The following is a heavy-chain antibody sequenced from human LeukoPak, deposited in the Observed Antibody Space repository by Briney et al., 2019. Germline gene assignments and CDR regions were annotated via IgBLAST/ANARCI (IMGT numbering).Heavy chain of an antibody. V-gene: IGHV3-21*01. D-gene: IGHD5-18*01. CDR2: ISSSSNYI. CDR1: GFTFSDYI. Sequence: RGSLRLSCAASGFTFSDYIMNWVRQAPGKGLEWVSYISSSSNYIYYADSVKGRFTISRDNAKNSLYLQMTSLRAEDTAVYYCARECMDTTMVDAFDIWGQGTMVTVSS. J-gene: IGHJ3*02. CDR3: ARECMDTTMVDAFDI.